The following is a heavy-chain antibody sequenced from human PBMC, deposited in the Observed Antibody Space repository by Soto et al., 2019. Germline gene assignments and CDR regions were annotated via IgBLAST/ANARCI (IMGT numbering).Heavy chain of an antibody. CDR1: GGSISSYY. Sequence: QVQLQESGPGLVKPSETLSLTCTVSGGSISSYYWSWIRQPPGKGLEWVGYIYYSGSTNYNPSLKSRVTISDDPSKNQFSLKLSSVTAADTTVYYCARDRKSPVAAPYGMDVWGQGTTVTVSS. CDR2: IYYSGST. D-gene: IGHD6-19*01. V-gene: IGHV4-59*01. J-gene: IGHJ6*02. CDR3: ARDRKSPVAAPYGMDV.